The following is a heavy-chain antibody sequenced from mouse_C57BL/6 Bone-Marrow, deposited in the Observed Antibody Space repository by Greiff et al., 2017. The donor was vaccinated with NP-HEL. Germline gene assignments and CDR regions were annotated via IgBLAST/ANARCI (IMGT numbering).Heavy chain of an antibody. D-gene: IGHD1-1*01. J-gene: IGHJ1*03. Sequence: VKLQQPGAELVKPGASVKLSCKASGYTFTSYWMQWVKQRPGQGLEWIGEIDPSDSYTNYNQKFKGKATLTVDTSSSTAYMQLSSLTSEDSAVYYCARYSITTVVARYFDVWGTGTTVTVSS. CDR2: IDPSDSYT. CDR1: GYTFTSYW. CDR3: ARYSITTVVARYFDV. V-gene: IGHV1-50*01.